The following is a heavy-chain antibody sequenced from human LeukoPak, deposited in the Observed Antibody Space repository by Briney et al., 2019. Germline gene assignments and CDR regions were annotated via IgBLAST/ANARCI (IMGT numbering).Heavy chain of an antibody. J-gene: IGHJ4*02. CDR1: GFTFSSYA. Sequence: GGSLRLSCAASGFTFSSYAMHWVRQAPGKGLEFVSTISINGDNTYYADSVKGRFTISRDNFKNTLYLQMRSLRAEDTAVYYCVKDHEYSYDYWGRGTLVTVSS. V-gene: IGHV3-64D*06. D-gene: IGHD5-18*01. CDR2: ISINGDNT. CDR3: VKDHEYSYDY.